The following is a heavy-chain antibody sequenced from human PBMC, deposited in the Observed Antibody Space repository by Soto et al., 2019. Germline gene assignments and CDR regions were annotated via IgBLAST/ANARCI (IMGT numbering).Heavy chain of an antibody. D-gene: IGHD3-10*01. J-gene: IGHJ6*02. V-gene: IGHV3-9*01. Sequence: EEQLVESGGGLVQPGRSLRLSCAASGFTFDDYAMHWVRQAPGKGLEWVSGINWNSGSIGYADSVKGRFTISRDNAKTPLYLQMNSLRAEDTALYYCAKDRGSGSYAANYYYYGMDVWGQGTTVTVSS. CDR1: GFTFDDYA. CDR3: AKDRGSGSYAANYYYYGMDV. CDR2: INWNSGSI.